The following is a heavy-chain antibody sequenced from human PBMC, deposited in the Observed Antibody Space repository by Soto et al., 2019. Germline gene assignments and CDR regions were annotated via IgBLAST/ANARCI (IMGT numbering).Heavy chain of an antibody. CDR1: GFTVSYYY. D-gene: IGHD3-3*01. CDR2: IFRGGNT. J-gene: IGHJ4*02. Sequence: EVQLVESGGGLIQPGGSLRLSCAASGFTVSYYYMSWVRQAPGKGLEWVSLIFRGGNTYYADSVKGRFTISRDNSKNTLYLQMNSLRAEDTAMYYCARGAYDFSPNFAPRPLYYFDSWGQGTLVTVSS. V-gene: IGHV3-53*01. CDR3: ARGAYDFSPNFAPRPLYYFDS.